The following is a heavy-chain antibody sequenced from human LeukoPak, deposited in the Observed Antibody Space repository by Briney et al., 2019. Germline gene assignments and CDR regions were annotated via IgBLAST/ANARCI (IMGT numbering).Heavy chain of an antibody. J-gene: IGHJ4*02. CDR3: ARFEVVAALFDY. CDR1: GGSISSYY. CDR2: IYYSGST. Sequence: SETLSLTCTVSGGSISSYYWSWIRQPPGKGLEWIGYIYYSGSTNYNPSLKSRVTISVDTSKNQFSLKLSSVTAADTAVYYCARFEVVAALFDYWGQGTLVTVSS. D-gene: IGHD2-15*01. V-gene: IGHV4-59*08.